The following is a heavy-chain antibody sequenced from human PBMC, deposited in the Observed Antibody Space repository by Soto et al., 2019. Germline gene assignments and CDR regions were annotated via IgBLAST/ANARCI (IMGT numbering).Heavy chain of an antibody. V-gene: IGHV4-34*01. CDR3: ARGPSGWSYYFDY. J-gene: IGHJ4*02. CDR1: GGSFSGYY. CDR2: INHSGST. D-gene: IGHD6-19*01. Sequence: QVQLQQWGAGLLKPSETLSLTCAVYGGSFSGYYWSWIRQPPGKGLEWIGEINHSGSTNYNPSLKCLVTISVDTSQTQSSLKLSSLTAADTAVYYCARGPSGWSYYFDYWGQGTLVTVSS.